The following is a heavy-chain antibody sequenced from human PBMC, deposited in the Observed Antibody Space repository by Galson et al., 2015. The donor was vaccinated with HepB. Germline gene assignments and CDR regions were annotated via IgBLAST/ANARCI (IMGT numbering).Heavy chain of an antibody. J-gene: IGHJ4*02. Sequence: SVKVSCKASGYTFTSYGISWVRQAPGQGLEWMGWISAYNGNTNYAQKLQGRVTMTTDTSTSTAYMELRSLRSDDTAVYYCARGPSPRSVAGTVGYFDYWGQGTLVTVSS. CDR2: ISAYNGNT. V-gene: IGHV1-18*01. CDR3: ARGPSPRSVAGTVGYFDY. CDR1: GYTFTSYG. D-gene: IGHD6-19*01.